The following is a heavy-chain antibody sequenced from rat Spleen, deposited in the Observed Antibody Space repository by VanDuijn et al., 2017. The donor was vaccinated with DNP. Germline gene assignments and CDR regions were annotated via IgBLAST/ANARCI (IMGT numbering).Heavy chain of an antibody. V-gene: IGHV5S10*01. Sequence: EVQLVESGGGLVQPGRSLKLSCAASGFTFSDYYMAWVRRAPTKGLEWVATIIYDGSRTYYRDSVKGRFTISRDDAKSTLYLQMDSLRSEDTATYYCATQDYYDGTRFSFWGQGTLVTVSS. J-gene: IGHJ3*01. CDR1: GFTFSDYY. CDR3: ATQDYYDGTRFSF. CDR2: IIYDGSRT. D-gene: IGHD1-12*02.